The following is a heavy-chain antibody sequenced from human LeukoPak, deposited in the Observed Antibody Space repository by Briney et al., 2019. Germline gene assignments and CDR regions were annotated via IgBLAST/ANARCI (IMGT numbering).Heavy chain of an antibody. CDR3: ARDMVRGVISRRYYYYGMDV. Sequence: ASVKVSCKASGYTFTGYYMHWVRQAPGQGLEWMGWINPNSGGTNYAQKFQGRVTMTRDTSISTAYMELSRLRSDDTAVYYCARDMVRGVISRRYYYYGMDVWGQGTTVTVSS. D-gene: IGHD3-10*01. CDR1: GYTFTGYY. V-gene: IGHV1-2*02. J-gene: IGHJ6*02. CDR2: INPNSGGT.